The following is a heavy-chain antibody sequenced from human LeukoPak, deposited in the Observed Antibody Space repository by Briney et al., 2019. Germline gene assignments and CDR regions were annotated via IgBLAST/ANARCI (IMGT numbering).Heavy chain of an antibody. Sequence: GASVKVSCKASGGTFSSYAISWVRQAPGQGLEWMGRIIPILGIANYAQKFQGRVTITADKSTSTAYMELSSLRSEDTAVYYCARHSNIVVVPAAISYYYYGMDVWGQGTTVTVSS. V-gene: IGHV1-69*04. CDR2: IIPILGIA. D-gene: IGHD2-2*01. CDR3: ARHSNIVVVPAAISYYYYGMDV. J-gene: IGHJ6*02. CDR1: GGTFSSYA.